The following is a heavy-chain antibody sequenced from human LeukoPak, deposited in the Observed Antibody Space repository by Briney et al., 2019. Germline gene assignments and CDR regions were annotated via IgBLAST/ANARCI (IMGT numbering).Heavy chain of an antibody. CDR1: GASISDTHW. CDR3: ARDPHTRNQPDY. J-gene: IGHJ4*01. Sequence: SESLSLTCAVSGASISDTHWWSWVRQPPGKGLEWIGENYKSGSPNYNPSLRSRVAISEDKFKNQFLLKLTSVTAADTAVYYCARDPHTRNQPDYCGHGALVTVSS. CDR2: NYKSGSP. V-gene: IGHV4-4*02. D-gene: IGHD1-14*01.